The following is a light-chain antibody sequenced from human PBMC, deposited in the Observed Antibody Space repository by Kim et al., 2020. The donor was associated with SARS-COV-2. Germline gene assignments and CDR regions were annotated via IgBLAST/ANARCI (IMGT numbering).Light chain of an antibody. J-gene: IGLJ1*01. Sequence: REQTTSITCTGYKVGYKYVSWCQQKPGQSPVVVIDQDNQRPTGIPERFSGSNSGNTATLTISGTQAMDVADYYCQAWDSSTHNYVFGAGTKVTVL. CDR1: KVGYKY. CDR2: QDN. CDR3: QAWDSSTHNYV. V-gene: IGLV3-1*01.